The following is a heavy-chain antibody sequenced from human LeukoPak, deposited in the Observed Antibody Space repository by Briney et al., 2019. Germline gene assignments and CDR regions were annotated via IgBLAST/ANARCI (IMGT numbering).Heavy chain of an antibody. V-gene: IGHV3-23*01. CDR1: GLTFSSYA. D-gene: IGHD7-27*01. J-gene: IGHJ4*02. CDR3: AKDLRLGTRAGFDY. CDR2: ISGSGGST. Sequence: GGSLRLSCAASGLTFSSYAMSWVRQAPGKGPEWVSSISGSGGSTYYADSVKGRFTISRDNSKNTLYLQMNSLRAEDTAVYYCAKDLRLGTRAGFDYWGQGTLVTVSS.